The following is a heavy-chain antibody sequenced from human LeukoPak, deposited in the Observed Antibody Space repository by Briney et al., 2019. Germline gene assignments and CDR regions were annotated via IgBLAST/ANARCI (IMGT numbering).Heavy chain of an antibody. CDR2: INSDGSST. J-gene: IGHJ4*02. Sequence: GGSLRLSCAASGFTLSSYSMNWVRQAPGKGLVWVSRINSDGSSTSYADSVKGRFTISRDNAKNTLYLQMNSLRAEDTAVYYCARTYSSSWIDYWGQGTLVTVSS. D-gene: IGHD6-13*01. V-gene: IGHV3-74*01. CDR1: GFTLSSYS. CDR3: ARTYSSSWIDY.